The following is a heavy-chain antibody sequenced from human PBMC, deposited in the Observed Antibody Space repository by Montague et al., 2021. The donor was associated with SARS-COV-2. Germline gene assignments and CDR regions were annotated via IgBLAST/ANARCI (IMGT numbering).Heavy chain of an antibody. CDR1: GGSISSYY. CDR2: IYYSGST. CDR3: ARGSGWMGNAFDI. Sequence: ETLSLICTVSGGSISSYYWSWIRQPPGKGLEWIGYIYYSGSTNYNPSLKSRVTISVDTSKNQFSLKLSSVTAADTAVYYCARGSGWMGNAFDIWGQGTMVTVSS. D-gene: IGHD6-19*01. J-gene: IGHJ3*02. V-gene: IGHV4-59*01.